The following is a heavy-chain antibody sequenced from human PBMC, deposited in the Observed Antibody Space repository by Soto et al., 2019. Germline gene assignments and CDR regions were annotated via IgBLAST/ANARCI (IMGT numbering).Heavy chain of an antibody. V-gene: IGHV4-34*01. D-gene: IGHD6-19*01. CDR2: INHSGST. CDR1: GGSFSPYF. J-gene: IGHJ2*01. CDR3: ARLASGWQYYYFDF. Sequence: QVQLQQWGAGLLKPSETLSLTCAVYGGSFSPYFWSWIRQPPGKGLEWIGEINHSGSTNYNPSLTRRATLSGDTSKNQVSLKLTSVTAAYTAVYYCARLASGWQYYYFDFWGRGTPVTVSS.